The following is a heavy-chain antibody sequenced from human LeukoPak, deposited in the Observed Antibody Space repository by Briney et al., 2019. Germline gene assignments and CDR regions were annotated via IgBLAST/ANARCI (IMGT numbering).Heavy chain of an antibody. CDR2: ISWNSGSI. Sequence: GGSLRLSCAASGFTFDDYAMHWVRQAPGKGLEWVSGISWNSGSIGYADSVKGRLTISRDNAKNSLYLQMNSLRAEDTALYYCAKGATGYQLVAEVDYWGQGTLVTVSS. D-gene: IGHD2-2*01. J-gene: IGHJ4*02. CDR1: GFTFDDYA. CDR3: AKGATGYQLVAEVDY. V-gene: IGHV3-9*01.